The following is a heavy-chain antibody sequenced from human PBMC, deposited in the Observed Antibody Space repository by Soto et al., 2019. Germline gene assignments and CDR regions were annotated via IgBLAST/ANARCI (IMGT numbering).Heavy chain of an antibody. D-gene: IGHD3-22*01. Sequence: EVQLVESGGGLVQPGGSLRLSCAASGFTFSSYNMNWVRQAPGKGLAWVSYISSSSRTIYYADSVKGRFTISRDNAKNSLYLQMNSLRDEDTAVYYCARGPYYYDSSGLYYFDYWGQGTLVTVSS. CDR2: ISSSSRTI. V-gene: IGHV3-48*02. CDR3: ARGPYYYDSSGLYYFDY. J-gene: IGHJ4*02. CDR1: GFTFSSYN.